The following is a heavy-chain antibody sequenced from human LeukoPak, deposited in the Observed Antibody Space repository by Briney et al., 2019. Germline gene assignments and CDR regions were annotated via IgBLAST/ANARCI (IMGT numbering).Heavy chain of an antibody. D-gene: IGHD2-2*01. V-gene: IGHV4-30-4*01. CDR1: GGSISSGDYY. J-gene: IGHJ5*02. CDR2: IYYSGST. Sequence: PSETLSLTCTASGGSISSGDYYWSWIRQPPGKGLEWIGYIYYSGSTYYNPSLKSRVTISVDTSKNQFSLKPSSVTAADTAVYYCARVAVRAAHDWFDPWGQGTLVTVSS. CDR3: ARVAVRAAHDWFDP.